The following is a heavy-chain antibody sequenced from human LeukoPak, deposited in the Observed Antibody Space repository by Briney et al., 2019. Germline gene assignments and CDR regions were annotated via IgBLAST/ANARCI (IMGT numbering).Heavy chain of an antibody. Sequence: GGSLRLSCAASGFVFSASYMSGVRKAPGKGLEWVATIKPDGSEKYHVDSVSGRFTISRDNTNDSLFLQMNSLRVDDTAVYYCVRGGTYWTVSWGQGTLVNVS. CDR3: VRGGTYWTVS. V-gene: IGHV3-7*01. J-gene: IGHJ5*01. CDR1: GFVFSASY. CDR2: IKPDGSEK.